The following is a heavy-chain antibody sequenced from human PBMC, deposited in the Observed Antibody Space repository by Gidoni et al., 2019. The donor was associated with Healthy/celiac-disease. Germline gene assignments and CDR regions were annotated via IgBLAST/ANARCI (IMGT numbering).Heavy chain of an antibody. J-gene: IGHJ5*02. V-gene: IGHV3-23*01. CDR2: ISGSGGST. CDR1: GFTFSSYA. CDR3: AKDRPMVWGVFGPIDP. Sequence: EVQLLESGGGLVQPGGSLRLSCAASGFTFSSYAMSWVRQAPGKGLEWVTGISGSGGSTYYADSVKGRFSISRDNFKNTLYLQMNSLRAEDTAVYYCAKDRPMVWGVFGPIDPWGQGTLVTVSS. D-gene: IGHD3-10*01.